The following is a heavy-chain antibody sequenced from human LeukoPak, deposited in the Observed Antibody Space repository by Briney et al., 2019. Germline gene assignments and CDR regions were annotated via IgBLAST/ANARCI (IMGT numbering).Heavy chain of an antibody. CDR3: ARGANYGDYGLDAFDV. D-gene: IGHD4-17*01. Sequence: PSETLSLTRTVSGGSMSSYYWSWIRQPPGEGLEWIGYINYSGSTTYNPSLRSRVTMSVDTSKNQFSLKLTSVTAADTAVYHCARGANYGDYGLDAFDVWGQGTMVTVSS. CDR1: GGSMSSYY. CDR2: INYSGST. V-gene: IGHV4-59*01. J-gene: IGHJ3*01.